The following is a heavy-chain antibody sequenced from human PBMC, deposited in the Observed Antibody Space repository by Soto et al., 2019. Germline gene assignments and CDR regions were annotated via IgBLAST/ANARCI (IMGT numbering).Heavy chain of an antibody. CDR1: GFTFSSYG. D-gene: IGHD2-2*01. V-gene: IGHV3-33*03. CDR2: IWYDGSNK. Sequence: PGGSLRLSCGAAGFTFSSYGMHWVRQAPGKGLEWVAVIWYDGSNKYYADSVKGRFTISRDNGKNSLYLQMNSLRAEDTAVYYCASVVNVRSRRSLVIRPVSTHFHYWGQGP. J-gene: IGHJ4*02. CDR3: ASVVNVRSRRSLVIRPVSTHFHY.